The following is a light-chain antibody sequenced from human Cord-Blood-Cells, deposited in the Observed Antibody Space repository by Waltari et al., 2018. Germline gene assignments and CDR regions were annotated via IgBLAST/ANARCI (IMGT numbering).Light chain of an antibody. J-gene: IGKJ2*01. CDR2: WAS. CDR3: QQYYSTPYT. Sequence: DIVMTQSPDSLAVSLGERATINCKYSQSVLYSSNNKNYLAWYQQKPGQPPKLLIYWASTRESGVPDRFRGSGSGTDFTLTISSLQAEDVAVYYCQQYYSTPYTFGQGTKLEIK. V-gene: IGKV4-1*01. CDR1: QSVLYSSNNKNY.